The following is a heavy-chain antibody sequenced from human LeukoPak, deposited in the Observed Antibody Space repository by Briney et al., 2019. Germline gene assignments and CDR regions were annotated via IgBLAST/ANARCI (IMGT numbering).Heavy chain of an antibody. V-gene: IGHV1-18*01. D-gene: IGHD3-9*01. J-gene: IGHJ3*02. CDR2: ISAYNGNT. CDR3: ARDSHDIGVYAFDI. CDR1: GYTFTSYG. Sequence: ASVKVSCKASGYTFTSYGISWVRQAPGQGLEGMGWISAYNGNTNYAQKLQGRVTMTTDTSTSTAYMELRSLRSDDTAVYYCARDSHDIGVYAFDIWGQGTMVTVSS.